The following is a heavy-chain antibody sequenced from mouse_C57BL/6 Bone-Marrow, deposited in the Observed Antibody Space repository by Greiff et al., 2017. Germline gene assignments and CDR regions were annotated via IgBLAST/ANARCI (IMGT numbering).Heavy chain of an antibody. J-gene: IGHJ1*03. CDR3: ARPYYYGSSYGYFDV. Sequence: VQLQQPGAELVRPGSSVKLSCKASGYTFTSYWMHWVKQRPIQGLEWIGNIDPSDSETHYNQKFKDKATLTVDKSSSTAYMQLSSLTSEDSAVYCCARPYYYGSSYGYFDVWGTGTTVTVSS. CDR2: IDPSDSET. CDR1: GYTFTSYW. V-gene: IGHV1-52*01. D-gene: IGHD1-1*01.